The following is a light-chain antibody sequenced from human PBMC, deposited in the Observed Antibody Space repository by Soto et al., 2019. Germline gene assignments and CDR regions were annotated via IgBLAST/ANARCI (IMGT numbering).Light chain of an antibody. CDR1: SSDVGGYNY. CDR3: CSYAGTYTQWV. CDR2: EVT. Sequence: QSALTQPASVSGSPGQSITISCTGTSSDVGGYNYVSWYQQHPGKAPKLMIYEVTNRPSGVPDRFSGSKSGNTASLTVSGLQAEDEAEYSCCSYAGTYTQWVFGGGTKLTVL. V-gene: IGLV2-8*01. J-gene: IGLJ3*02.